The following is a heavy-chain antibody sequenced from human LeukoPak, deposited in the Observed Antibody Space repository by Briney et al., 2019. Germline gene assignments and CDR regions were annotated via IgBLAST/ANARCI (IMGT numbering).Heavy chain of an antibody. V-gene: IGHV4-39*01. Sequence: SETLSLTCTVSGGSISSSSYYWGWIRQPPGKGLEWIGSIYYSGSTYYNPSLKSRVTISVDTSKNQFSLKLSSVTAADTAVYYCARHYYDSSGYIGYWGQGTLVTVSS. CDR2: IYYSGST. J-gene: IGHJ4*02. CDR1: GGSISSSSYY. CDR3: ARHYYDSSGYIGY. D-gene: IGHD3-22*01.